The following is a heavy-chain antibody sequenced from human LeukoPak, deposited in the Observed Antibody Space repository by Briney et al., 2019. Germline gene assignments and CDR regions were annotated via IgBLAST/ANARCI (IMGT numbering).Heavy chain of an antibody. CDR2: IRYDGSNK. CDR3: AKDMEGIAADGVDY. D-gene: IGHD6-13*01. Sequence: GGSLRLSCAASGFTCSSYGMHWVRQAPGKGLEWVEVIRYDGSNKYYADSVKGRFTISRDNSKNTLYLQMNSLRAEDTAVYYCAKDMEGIAADGVDYWGQGTLVTVSS. CDR1: GFTCSSYG. V-gene: IGHV3-33*06. J-gene: IGHJ4*02.